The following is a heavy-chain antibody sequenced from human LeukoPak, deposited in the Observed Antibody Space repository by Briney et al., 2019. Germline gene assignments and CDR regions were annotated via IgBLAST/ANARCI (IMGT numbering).Heavy chain of an antibody. CDR1: GGSISSYY. D-gene: IGHD5-18*01. Sequence: SETLSLTCTVSGGSISSYYWSWIRQPPGKGLEWIGYIYYSGSTNYNPSLKRRVTISVDTCKNQFSLKLSSVTAADTAVYYCAGQRGYSYKRGAFDIWGQGTMVTVSS. CDR3: AGQRGYSYKRGAFDI. J-gene: IGHJ3*02. V-gene: IGHV4-59*01. CDR2: IYYSGST.